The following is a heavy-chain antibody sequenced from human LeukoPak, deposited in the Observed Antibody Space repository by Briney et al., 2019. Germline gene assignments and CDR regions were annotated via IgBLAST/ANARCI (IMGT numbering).Heavy chain of an antibody. J-gene: IGHJ4*02. CDR2: VHNSGNT. CDR3: AKDTIVAATKVGSFEY. Sequence: SDTLSLTCTVSGGSISDYYWSWIRQSPGKGLEWIAYVHNSGNTNYNPSLKSRVTISLDTSKNQFSLKLTSVVAADSAMYYCAKDTIVAATKVGSFEYWGQGTLVTVSS. CDR1: GGSISDYY. D-gene: IGHD1-26*01. V-gene: IGHV4-59*01.